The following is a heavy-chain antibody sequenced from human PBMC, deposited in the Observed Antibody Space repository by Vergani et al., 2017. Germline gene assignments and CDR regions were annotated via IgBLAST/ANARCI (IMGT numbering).Heavy chain of an antibody. CDR3: ARVGLNWGSWDY. J-gene: IGHJ4*02. D-gene: IGHD7-27*01. CDR1: GGSISSGGYY. V-gene: IGHV4-31*03. Sequence: QVQLQESGPGLVKPSQTLSLTCTVSGGSISSGGYYWSWIRQHPGKGLEWIWYIYYSGSTYYNPSLKSRVTVSVDTSKNQFSLKLSSVTAADTAVYYCARVGLNWGSWDYWGQGTLVTVSS. CDR2: IYYSGST.